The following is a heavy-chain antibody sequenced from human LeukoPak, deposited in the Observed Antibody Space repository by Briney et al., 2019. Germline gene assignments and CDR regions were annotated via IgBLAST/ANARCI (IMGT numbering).Heavy chain of an antibody. CDR3: AREGGSGWTHINHCDS. D-gene: IGHD6-19*01. CDR2: IFGGGTT. J-gene: IGHJ4*02. CDR1: GDSINSHH. Sequence: SETLSLTCTVSGDSINSHHWSWIRQPAGKGLEWIGRIFGGGTTNYNSSLKSRVTMSLDTSKNQFSLKMTSMTAADTAVYYCAREGGSGWTHINHCDSWGQETLVIVSS. V-gene: IGHV4-4*07.